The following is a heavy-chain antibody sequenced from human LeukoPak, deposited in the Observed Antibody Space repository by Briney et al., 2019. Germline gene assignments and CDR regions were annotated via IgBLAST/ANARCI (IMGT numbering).Heavy chain of an antibody. V-gene: IGHV3-53*01. CDR3: ARGAEFDWNQFDY. CDR1: GFTGCSNY. CDR2: LYSGGST. D-gene: IGHD1-1*01. Sequence: PGGSLRLSCAASGFTGCSNYMSCVPQAPGKGLVGVSVLYSGGSTYYADSVKGRFTISKANSKNTLTLQMNRLRAEDTAVYYCARGAEFDWNQFDYWGQGSLVTVSS. J-gene: IGHJ4*02.